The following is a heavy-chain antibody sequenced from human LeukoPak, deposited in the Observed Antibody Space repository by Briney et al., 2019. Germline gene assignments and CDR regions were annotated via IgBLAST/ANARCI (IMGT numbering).Heavy chain of an antibody. D-gene: IGHD5-24*01. CDR1: GDSVSSSPYY. J-gene: IGHJ5*02. CDR3: ARYKFHNYFAP. CDR2: TFSTST. Sequence: PSETLSLTCSVSGDSVSSSPYYWGWIRQPPGKGLEWIGNTFSTSTLYNASLRSRVTIVVDTSKNQFSLKLTSATAADTAIYFCARYKFHNYFAPWGKGPLVVVSS. V-gene: IGHV4-61*01.